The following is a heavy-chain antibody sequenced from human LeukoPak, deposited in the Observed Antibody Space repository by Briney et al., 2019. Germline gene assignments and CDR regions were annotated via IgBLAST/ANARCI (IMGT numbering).Heavy chain of an antibody. Sequence: SDPLTLPCTLSGRPLSSSYWNWLRQPPGRGLEWIGYIYGNGCTKDKPTLKSLGTISVDTSKNQFSLKFSSVTAADTAVYYCSRYSESCSSSSCYIWFDPWGQGTLVTVSS. V-gene: IGHV4-59*07. CDR3: SRYSESCSSSSCYIWFDP. CDR2: IYGNGCT. D-gene: IGHD2-2*02. CDR1: GRPLSSSY. J-gene: IGHJ5*02.